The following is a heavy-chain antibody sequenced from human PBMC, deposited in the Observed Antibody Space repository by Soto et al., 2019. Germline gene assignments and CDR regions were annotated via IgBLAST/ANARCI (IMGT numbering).Heavy chain of an antibody. CDR1: GGSISSYY. CDR2: IYYSGST. J-gene: IGHJ4*02. CDR3: ARVMAAAGQKYFDY. V-gene: IGHV4-59*08. D-gene: IGHD6-13*01. Sequence: QVQLQESGPGLVMPSETLSLTCPVSGGSISSYYWSWIRQPPGKGLEWIGYIYYSGSTNYNPSLKSRVTIAVDTSKNQFSLKLSSVTAADTAVYYCARVMAAAGQKYFDYWGQGTLVTVSS.